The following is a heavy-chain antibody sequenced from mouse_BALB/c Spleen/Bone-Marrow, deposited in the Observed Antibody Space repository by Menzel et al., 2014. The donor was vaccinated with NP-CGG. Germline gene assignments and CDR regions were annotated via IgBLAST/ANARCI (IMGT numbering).Heavy chain of an antibody. V-gene: IGHV5-17*02. J-gene: IGHJ2*01. CDR2: ISSGSSTI. CDR3: ARRYYGSSFSYFDY. D-gene: IGHD1-1*01. CDR1: GFTFSSFG. Sequence: EVMLVESGGGLVQPGGSRKLSCAASGFTFSSFGIHWVRQAPEKGLEWVAYISSGSSTIYYTDTVKGRFTISRDNPKNPLFLQMTSLRSEDTAMYYCARRYYGSSFSYFDYWGQGTTLTVSS.